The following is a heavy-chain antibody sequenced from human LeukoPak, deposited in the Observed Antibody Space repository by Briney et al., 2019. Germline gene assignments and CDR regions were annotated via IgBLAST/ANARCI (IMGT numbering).Heavy chain of an antibody. Sequence: PGRSLRLSCSVSGFTFDSYSMHWVRQAPGKGLVWGTAISDDETYKFYADSVKGRFTISRDNSKNTLYLQMNSLRVEDTAIYYCTRGMLRQPPDYWGQGLLVTVSS. V-gene: IGHV3-30-3*01. J-gene: IGHJ4*02. CDR2: ISDDETYK. CDR1: GFTFDSYS. CDR3: TRGMLRQPPDY. D-gene: IGHD3-10*02.